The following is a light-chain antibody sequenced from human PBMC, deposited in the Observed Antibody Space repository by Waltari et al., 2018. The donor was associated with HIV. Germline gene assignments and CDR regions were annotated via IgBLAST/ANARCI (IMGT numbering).Light chain of an antibody. CDR1: SSDIGGYNY. J-gene: IGLJ2*01. CDR2: EVT. V-gene: IGLV2-8*01. Sequence: QSALTQPPSASGSPGQSVTMSCTGTSSDIGGYNYVSWYQQHPGKAPKLIMTEVTKRPSGFPERVSGSKSGNTASLTVSGLQAEDEAHYYCSSYAPTNKFYVLFGGGTTLTVL. CDR3: SSYAPTNKFYVL.